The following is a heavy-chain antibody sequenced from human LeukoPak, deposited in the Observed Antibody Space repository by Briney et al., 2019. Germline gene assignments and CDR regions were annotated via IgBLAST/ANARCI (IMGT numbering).Heavy chain of an antibody. CDR2: IYYSGST. CDR3: ARDSGSYRSRFDY. CDR1: GGSISSGDYY. Sequence: SETLSLTCTVSGGSISSGDYYWSWIRQPPGKGLEWIGYIYYSGSTYYNPSLKSRVTISVDTSKNQFSLKLSSVTAADTAVYYCARDSGSYRSRFDYWGQGTLVTVSS. J-gene: IGHJ4*02. V-gene: IGHV4-30-4*08. D-gene: IGHD1-26*01.